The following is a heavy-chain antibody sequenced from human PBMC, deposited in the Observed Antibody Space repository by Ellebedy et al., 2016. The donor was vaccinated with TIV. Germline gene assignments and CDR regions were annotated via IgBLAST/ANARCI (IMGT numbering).Heavy chain of an antibody. CDR2: ISYDGSNK. D-gene: IGHD3-10*01. V-gene: IGHV3-30*18. J-gene: IGHJ4*02. CDR3: AKTAMVRGVPYYFDY. Sequence: GESLKISCAASGFTFSSYGMHWVRQAPGKGLEWVAVISYDGSNKYYADSVKGRFTISRDNSKNTLYLQMNSLRAEDTAVYYCAKTAMVRGVPYYFDYWGQGTLVTVSS. CDR1: GFTFSSYG.